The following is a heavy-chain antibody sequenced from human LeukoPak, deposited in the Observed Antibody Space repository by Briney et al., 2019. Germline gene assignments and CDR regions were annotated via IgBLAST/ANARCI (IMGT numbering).Heavy chain of an antibody. CDR2: INSDGSSR. CDR1: GFTFSNYW. D-gene: IGHD3-22*01. J-gene: IGHJ4*02. Sequence: GGSLRLSCAASGFTFSNYWMSWVRQAPGKGLVWVSRINSDGSSRHYADSVKGRFTISRDNAKNTLHLQMTSLRAEDTAVYYCARGGPDSSDYSSLFDYWGPGILVTVSS. V-gene: IGHV3-74*01. CDR3: ARGGPDSSDYSSLFDY.